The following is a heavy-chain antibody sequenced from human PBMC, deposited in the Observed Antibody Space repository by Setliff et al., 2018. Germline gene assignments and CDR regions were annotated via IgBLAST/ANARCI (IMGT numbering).Heavy chain of an antibody. V-gene: IGHV4-39*07. CDR1: GGSISNSDYY. Sequence: SETLSLTCSVSGGSISNSDYYWDWIRQPPGKGLEWIGRIYSGGTTYYNSSLKSRVTISVDTSKSQFSLRLNSVTAADTAVYYCAKATRQSLFAMSLDALDIWGQGSMVTVSS. J-gene: IGHJ3*02. CDR3: AKATRQSLFAMSLDALDI. CDR2: IYSGGTT. D-gene: IGHD3-3*01.